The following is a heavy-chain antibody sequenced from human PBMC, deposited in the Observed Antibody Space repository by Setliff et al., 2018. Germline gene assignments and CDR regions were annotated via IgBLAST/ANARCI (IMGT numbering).Heavy chain of an antibody. Sequence: ASVQVSCKASGYTFTTSYMHWVRQAPGQGLEWMGIINPINPSGGSTSYAQKFQGRVTMTRDTSTSTVYMELSSLRSEDTAVYYCARSIVGATGGYFDYWGQGSLVTVSS. CDR1: GYTFTTSY. D-gene: IGHD1-26*01. J-gene: IGHJ4*02. V-gene: IGHV1-46*01. CDR2: INPINPSGGST. CDR3: ARSIVGATGGYFDY.